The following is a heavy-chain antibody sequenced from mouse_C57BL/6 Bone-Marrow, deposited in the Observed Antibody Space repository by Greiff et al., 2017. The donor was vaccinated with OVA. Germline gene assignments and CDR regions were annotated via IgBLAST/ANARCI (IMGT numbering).Heavy chain of an antibody. J-gene: IGHJ1*03. D-gene: IGHD2-2*01. V-gene: IGHV1-64*01. CDR1: GYTFTSYW. Sequence: VQLQESGAELVKPGASVKLSCKASGYTFTSYWMHWVKQRPGQGLEWIGMIHPNSGSTNYNEKFKSKATLTVDKSSSIAYMQLRSLTSEYSEVYSWARGGVTGGSCWYFDVWGTGTTVTVSS. CDR3: ARGGVTGGSCWYFDV. CDR2: IHPNSGST.